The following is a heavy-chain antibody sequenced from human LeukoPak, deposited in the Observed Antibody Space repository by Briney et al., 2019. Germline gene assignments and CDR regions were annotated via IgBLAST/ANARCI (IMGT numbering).Heavy chain of an antibody. V-gene: IGHV4-34*01. CDR3: ARGATVTSRSYGMDV. CDR2: INHSGST. D-gene: IGHD4-17*01. CDR1: GGSFSGYY. Sequence: PSETLSLTCAVYGGSFSGYYWSWIRQPPGKGLEWIGEINHSGSTNYNPSLKGRVTISVDTSKNQFSLKLSSVTAADTAVYYCARGATVTSRSYGMDVWGQGTTVTVSS. J-gene: IGHJ6*02.